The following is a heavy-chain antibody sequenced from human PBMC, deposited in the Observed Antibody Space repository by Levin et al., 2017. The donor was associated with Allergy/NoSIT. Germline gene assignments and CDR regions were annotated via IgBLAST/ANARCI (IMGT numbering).Heavy chain of an antibody. J-gene: IGHJ4*02. CDR3: ARTYSAPDSWGTMVRGPHPPLDY. CDR1: GFTFSSYS. V-gene: IGHV3-21*01. CDR2: ISSSSSYI. D-gene: IGHD3-10*01. Sequence: PGGSLRLSCAASGFTFSSYSMNWVRQAPGKGLEWVSSISSSSSYIYYADSVKGRFTISRDNAKNSLYLQMNSLRAEDTAVYYCARTYSAPDSWGTMVRGPHPPLDYWGQGTLVTVSS.